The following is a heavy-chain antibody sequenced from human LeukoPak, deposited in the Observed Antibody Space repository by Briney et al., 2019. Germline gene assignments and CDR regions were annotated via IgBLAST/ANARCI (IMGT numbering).Heavy chain of an antibody. CDR3: AKHATVTTRNWFDP. CDR1: GFTFSIYA. Sequence: GGSLRLSCAASGFTFSIYAMSWVRQAPGKGLEWVSGISGSGDATYYADSVKGRFTISRDNSKNTLSLQMNSLRAEDTAVYYCAKHATVTTRNWFDPWGQGTLVTVSS. J-gene: IGHJ5*02. V-gene: IGHV3-23*01. CDR2: ISGSGDAT. D-gene: IGHD4-17*01.